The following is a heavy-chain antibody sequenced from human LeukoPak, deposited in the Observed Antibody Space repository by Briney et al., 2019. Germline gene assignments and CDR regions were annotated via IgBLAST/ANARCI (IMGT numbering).Heavy chain of an antibody. V-gene: IGHV1-2*02. J-gene: IGHJ5*02. D-gene: IGHD6-13*01. CDR2: INPNSGGT. CDR3: AGGDSIAAAVFAP. CDR1: GYTFTGYY. Sequence: ASVKVSCKASGYTFTGYYMHWVRQAPGQGLEWMGWINPNSGGTNYAQKFQGRVTMTRDTSISTAYMELSRLRSDDTAVYYCAGGDSIAAAVFAPWGQGPLVTVSS.